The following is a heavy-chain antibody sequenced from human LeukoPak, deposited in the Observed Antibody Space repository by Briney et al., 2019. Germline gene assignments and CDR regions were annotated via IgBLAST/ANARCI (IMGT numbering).Heavy chain of an antibody. D-gene: IGHD5-18*01. J-gene: IGHJ4*02. CDR1: GGSISSYY. Sequence: PGGSLRLSCAASGGSISSYYWSWIRQPAGKGLEWIGRIYTSGSTNYNPSLKSRVTMSVDTSKNQFSLKLSSVTAADTAVYYCARDNEGYGYWGQGTLVTVSS. V-gene: IGHV4-4*07. CDR2: IYTSGST. CDR3: ARDNEGYGY.